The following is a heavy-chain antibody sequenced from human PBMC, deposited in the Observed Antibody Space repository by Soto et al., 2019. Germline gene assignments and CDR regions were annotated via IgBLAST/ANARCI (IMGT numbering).Heavy chain of an antibody. CDR1: GFTFSSYG. CDR3: AKGRGYCSSTSCYVGSDY. D-gene: IGHD2-2*01. CDR2: ISGSGGST. V-gene: IGHV3-23*01. Sequence: PGGSLRLSCVASGFTFSSYGMNWVRQGPGKGLEWVSAISGSGGSTYYADSVKGRFTISRDNSKNTLYLQMNSLRAEDTAVYYCAKGRGYCSSTSCYVGSDYWGQGTLVTVSS. J-gene: IGHJ4*02.